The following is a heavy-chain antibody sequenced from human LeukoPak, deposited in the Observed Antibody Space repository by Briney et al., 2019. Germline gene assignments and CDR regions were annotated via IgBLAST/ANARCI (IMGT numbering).Heavy chain of an antibody. Sequence: SETLSLTCTVSGGSISSYYWSWIRQPPGKGLEGVGYIYYSGSTNYNPSLKSRVTISVDTSKNQFSLKLSSVTAADTAVYYCAGGATTGHFDYWGQGTLVTVSS. CDR3: AGGATTGHFDY. CDR1: GGSISSYY. D-gene: IGHD1-26*01. CDR2: IYYSGST. V-gene: IGHV4-59*01. J-gene: IGHJ4*02.